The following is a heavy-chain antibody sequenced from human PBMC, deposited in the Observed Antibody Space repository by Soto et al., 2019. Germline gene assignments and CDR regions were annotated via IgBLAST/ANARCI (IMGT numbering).Heavy chain of an antibody. D-gene: IGHD6-6*01. Sequence: GESLKISCKGSGYRFTNYWIVWVRQMSGKGLEWMGIIYPGDSDTTYSPSFQGHVTISADKSISTAYLQLSSLKASDTAMYYWANQGDIGVRPLYYYGMGVWGQGTTGTVSS. V-gene: IGHV5-51*01. CDR3: ANQGDIGVRPLYYYGMGV. CDR1: GYRFTNYW. J-gene: IGHJ6*02. CDR2: IYPGDSDT.